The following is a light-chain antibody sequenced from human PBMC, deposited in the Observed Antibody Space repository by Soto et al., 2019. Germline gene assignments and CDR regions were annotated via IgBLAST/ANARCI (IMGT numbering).Light chain of an antibody. Sequence: EIVLTQSPATLSLSPGERATLSCRASEDISIYLAWYKHKPGQAPRLLMYDASNRATGVPARFSGSGSGTDFTLTISSLEPEDFAVYSCQQRYNWPVTFGGGTKVEI. CDR2: DAS. CDR1: EDISIY. V-gene: IGKV3-11*01. J-gene: IGKJ4*01. CDR3: QQRYNWPVT.